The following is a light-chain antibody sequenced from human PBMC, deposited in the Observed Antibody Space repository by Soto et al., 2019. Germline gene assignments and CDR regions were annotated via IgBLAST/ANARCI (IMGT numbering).Light chain of an antibody. J-gene: IGKJ4*01. CDR2: WAS. Sequence: DIVMTQSPDSLAVSLGERATINCKSSQSVLYNSKNKNFLAWYQQKPGQPPKLLIYWASTRESGVPDRFSGSGSGTDFTLTISSLPAEDVAVYYCQQYYGTPLTFGGGTKVEIK. CDR3: QQYYGTPLT. V-gene: IGKV4-1*01. CDR1: QSVLYNSKNKNF.